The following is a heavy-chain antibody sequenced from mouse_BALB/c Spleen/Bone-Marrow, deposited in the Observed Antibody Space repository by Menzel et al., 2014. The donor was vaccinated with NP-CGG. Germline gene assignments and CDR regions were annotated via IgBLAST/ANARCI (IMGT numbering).Heavy chain of an antibody. CDR3: ATMITDWYFDV. J-gene: IGHJ1*01. CDR2: IDPANGNT. Sequence: VQLQQSGAELVKPGASVKLSCTASGFNIKDTYMHWVKQRPEQSLEWIGRIDPANGNTKYDPKFQGKASITADTSSNTAYLQLSSLTSEDTAVYYCATMITDWYFDVWGAGTTVTVSS. CDR1: GFNIKDTY. V-gene: IGHV14-3*02. D-gene: IGHD2-4*01.